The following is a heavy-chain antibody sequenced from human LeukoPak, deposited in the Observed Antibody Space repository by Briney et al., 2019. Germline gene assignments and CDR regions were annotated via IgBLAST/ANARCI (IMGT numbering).Heavy chain of an antibody. CDR1: GFTFSSYW. CDR2: IKQDGSEH. V-gene: IGHV3-7*01. CDR3: ARDKAEGPSRLDN. Sequence: GGSLRLSCAASGFTFSSYWMSWVRQAPGKGPEWVANIKQDGSEHYYVDSVKGRFTISRDNAKNSLYLQMSGLRAEDTAVYYCARDKAEGPSRLDNWGQGTLVTDSS. J-gene: IGHJ4*02. D-gene: IGHD2-2*01.